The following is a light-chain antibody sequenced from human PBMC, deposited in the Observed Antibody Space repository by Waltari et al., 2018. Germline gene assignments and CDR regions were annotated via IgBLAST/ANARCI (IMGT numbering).Light chain of an antibody. CDR2: HAS. Sequence: ETVVTQSPGTLSVSPGERATLSCRTSPSIGSTLAWYQQKPGQSPRLLIYHASTRATGIPARFMGSGSETEFTLTISSLQSEDSAVYYCQQYNNWPPGTFGQGTRVEV. CDR1: PSIGST. J-gene: IGKJ1*01. V-gene: IGKV3D-15*01. CDR3: QQYNNWPPGT.